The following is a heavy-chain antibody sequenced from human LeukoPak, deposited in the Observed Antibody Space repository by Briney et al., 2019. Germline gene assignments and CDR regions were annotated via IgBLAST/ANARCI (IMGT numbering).Heavy chain of an antibody. V-gene: IGHV2-5*01. CDR3: AHQLHHYYGMDV. Sequence: SGPTLVKPTQTLTLTCTFSGFSLSTSGVGVGWIRQPPGKALEWLALIYWNDDKRYSPSLKSRLTITKGTSKNQVVLTMTNMDPVDTATYYCAHQLHHYYGMDVWGQGTTVTVSS. D-gene: IGHD1-7*01. CDR2: IYWNDDK. J-gene: IGHJ6*02. CDR1: GFSLSTSGVG.